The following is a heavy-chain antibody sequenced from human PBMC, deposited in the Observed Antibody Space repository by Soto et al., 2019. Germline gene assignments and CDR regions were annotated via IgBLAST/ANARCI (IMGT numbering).Heavy chain of an antibody. D-gene: IGHD2-2*01. Sequence: GGSLRLSCTASGFTFGGYAMSWFRQAPGKGLEWVGFIRSKAYGGIIEYAASVKGRFTISRDDSKSIAYLQMNSLKTEDTAVYYCTRDSADSSRGGAFDIWGQGTKVTVSS. V-gene: IGHV3-49*03. J-gene: IGHJ3*02. CDR2: IRSKAYGGII. CDR3: TRDSADSSRGGAFDI. CDR1: GFTFGGYA.